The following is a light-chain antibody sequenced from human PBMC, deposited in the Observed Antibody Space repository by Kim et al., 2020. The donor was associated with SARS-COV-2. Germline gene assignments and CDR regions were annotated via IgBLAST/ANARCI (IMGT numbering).Light chain of an antibody. Sequence: EIVMTQSPATLSVSPGERATLSCRASQSVSSNLAWYQQKPGQAPRLLIYGTSTRATGIPVRFSGSGSGTEFTLTISSLQSEDFALYYCHQYSVWPPYSFGQGTKLEIK. J-gene: IGKJ2*03. CDR1: QSVSSN. CDR3: HQYSVWPPYS. V-gene: IGKV3-15*01. CDR2: GTS.